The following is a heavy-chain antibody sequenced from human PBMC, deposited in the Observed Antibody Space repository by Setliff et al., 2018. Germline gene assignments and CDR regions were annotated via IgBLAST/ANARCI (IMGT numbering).Heavy chain of an antibody. J-gene: IGHJ4*02. CDR1: RFTFSNYW. CDR3: ARAVGRGVILSAFDY. D-gene: IGHD3-10*01. Sequence: GGSLRLSCAGSRFTFSNYWMSWVRQAPGKGLEWVANIKEDGSEKYYVDSVKGRSTISRDNAKNSLDLQMDSLRGEDTAVYYCARAVGRGVILSAFDYWGQGTLVT. V-gene: IGHV3-7*01. CDR2: IKEDGSEK.